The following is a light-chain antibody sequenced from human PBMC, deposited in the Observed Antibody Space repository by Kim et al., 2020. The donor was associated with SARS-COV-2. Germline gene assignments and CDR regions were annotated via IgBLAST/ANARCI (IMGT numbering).Light chain of an antibody. CDR2: DAS. Sequence: SQGERAPLTCRASQSVSRYLGWYQQKPGQAPRLLIYDASNRATGTPARFSGSGSGTDFTLTISNLEPEDFAVYYCQQRSDWRLTFGGGTKVEIK. CDR3: QQRSDWRLT. J-gene: IGKJ4*01. CDR1: QSVSRY. V-gene: IGKV3-11*01.